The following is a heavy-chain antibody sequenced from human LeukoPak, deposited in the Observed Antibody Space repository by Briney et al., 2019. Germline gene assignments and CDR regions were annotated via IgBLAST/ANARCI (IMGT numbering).Heavy chain of an antibody. CDR3: ARYYAGSFDY. CDR2: FHSSGSG. Sequence: PSETLSLTCTVSGGAISNCDYYWAWIRQPPGKGLEWIGNFHSSGSGYYSPSLRGRLTLSGDTSKSQFSLKMNSVTAADTAVYFCARYYAGSFDYWGQGTLVTVSS. V-gene: IGHV4-39*07. J-gene: IGHJ4*02. CDR1: GGAISNCDYY. D-gene: IGHD3-10*01.